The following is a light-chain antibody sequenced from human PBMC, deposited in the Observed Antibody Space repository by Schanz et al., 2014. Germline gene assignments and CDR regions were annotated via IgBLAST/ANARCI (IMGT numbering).Light chain of an antibody. CDR2: DAS. Sequence: EIVMTQSPATLSVSPGERATLSCRASQSVSSYLAWYQQKPGQAPRLLIYDASTRATGIPDRFSGSGSGTDFTLTISRLEPEDFAVYYCQQYGSSLMYTFGQGTKVEIK. CDR1: QSVSSY. V-gene: IGKV3-20*01. J-gene: IGKJ2*01. CDR3: QQYGSSLMYT.